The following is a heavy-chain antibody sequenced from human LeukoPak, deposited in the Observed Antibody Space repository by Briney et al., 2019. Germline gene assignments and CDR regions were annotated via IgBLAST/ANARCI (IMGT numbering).Heavy chain of an antibody. V-gene: IGHV3-30*18. CDR3: AKDWNSAFDY. D-gene: IGHD2/OR15-2a*01. Sequence: GGSLRLSCAASGFTFSSYGMHWVRQAPGKGLEWVAAISYDGSNKYYADSVKGRFTISRDNSKNTLYLQMNSLRAEDTAVYYCAKDWNSAFDYWGQGTLVTVSS. J-gene: IGHJ4*02. CDR2: ISYDGSNK. CDR1: GFTFSSYG.